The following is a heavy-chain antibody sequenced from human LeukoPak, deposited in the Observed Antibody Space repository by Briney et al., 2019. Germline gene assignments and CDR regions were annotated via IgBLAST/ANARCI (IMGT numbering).Heavy chain of an antibody. J-gene: IGHJ2*01. Sequence: GGSLRLSCAASGFSFSTYSMIWVRQAPGKGLEWVSSVSGTSEYIYYADSVRGRFTISRDNAKNTVYLQMNSLRAEDTAVYYCVGGPGWVFDLWGRGTLVTVSS. CDR3: VGGPGWVFDL. V-gene: IGHV3-21*06. CDR1: GFSFSTYS. CDR2: VSGTSEYI. D-gene: IGHD6-19*01.